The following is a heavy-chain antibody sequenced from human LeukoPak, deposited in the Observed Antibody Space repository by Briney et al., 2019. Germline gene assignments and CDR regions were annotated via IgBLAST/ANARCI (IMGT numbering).Heavy chain of an antibody. J-gene: IGHJ3*02. Sequence: PSETLSLTCTVSGGSISSYYWSWIRQPAGKGLEWIGRIYTSGSTNYNPSLKSRVTMSVDTSKNRFSLKLSSVTAEDTAVYYCARDRAVRSILWDALDIWGQGTMVTVSS. D-gene: IGHD2-21*01. CDR2: IYTSGST. V-gene: IGHV4-4*07. CDR1: GGSISSYY. CDR3: ARDRAVRSILWDALDI.